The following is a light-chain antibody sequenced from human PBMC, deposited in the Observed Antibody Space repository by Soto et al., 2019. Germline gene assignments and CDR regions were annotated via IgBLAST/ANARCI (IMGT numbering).Light chain of an antibody. J-gene: IGLJ1*01. CDR2: EAS. CDR1: SSDVGSHKL. Sequence: QSVLTQPASVSGSPGQSITISCTGTSSDVGSHKLVSWYQQYPGKAPKLIIFEASKRPSGVSNRFSGSKPGSTASLTISGLQAEDEADYYCCSNAGGSTYVFGTGTKVTVL. V-gene: IGLV2-23*01. CDR3: CSNAGGSTYV.